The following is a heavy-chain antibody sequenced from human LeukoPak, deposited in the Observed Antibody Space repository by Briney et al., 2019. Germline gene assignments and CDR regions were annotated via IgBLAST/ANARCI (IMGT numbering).Heavy chain of an antibody. Sequence: PSETLSLTCTVSGGSTSSYYWSWIRQPPGKGLEWIGYIYYSGSTNYNPSLKSRVTISVDTSKNQFSLKLSSVTAADTAVYYCARGNTLFCTLGYCSGGSSRGMDVWGKGTTVTVSS. V-gene: IGHV4-59*01. J-gene: IGHJ6*04. CDR3: ARGNTLFCTLGYCSGGSSRGMDV. CDR2: IYYSGST. CDR1: GGSTSSYY. D-gene: IGHD2-15*01.